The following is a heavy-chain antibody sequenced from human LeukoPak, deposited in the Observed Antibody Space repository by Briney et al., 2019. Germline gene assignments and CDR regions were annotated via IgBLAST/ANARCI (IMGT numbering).Heavy chain of an antibody. CDR2: IWYDGSNK. J-gene: IGHJ4*02. CDR3: ARDPPRGDFWSGAGRYYFDY. V-gene: IGHV3-33*01. D-gene: IGHD3-3*01. Sequence: GGSLRLSCAASGFTFSSYGMHWVRQAPGKGLEWVAVIWYDGSNKYYADSVKGRFTISRDNSKNTLYLQMNSLRAEDTAVYYCARDPPRGDFWSGAGRYYFDYWGQGTLVTVSS. CDR1: GFTFSSYG.